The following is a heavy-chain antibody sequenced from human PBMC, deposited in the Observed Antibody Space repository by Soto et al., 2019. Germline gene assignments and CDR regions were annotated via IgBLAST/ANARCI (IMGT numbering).Heavy chain of an antibody. D-gene: IGHD5-18*01. CDR1: GDSVSSNSAA. Sequence: SQTLSLTCAISGDSVSSNSAAWNWIRQSPSRGLEWLGRTYYRSKWYNDYAVSVKSRITIIPDTSKNQFSLQLNSVTPEDTAVYYCARVLGRYSYGYYYYYGMDVWGQGTTVT. V-gene: IGHV6-1*01. CDR3: ARVLGRYSYGYYYYYGMDV. CDR2: TYYRSKWYN. J-gene: IGHJ6*02.